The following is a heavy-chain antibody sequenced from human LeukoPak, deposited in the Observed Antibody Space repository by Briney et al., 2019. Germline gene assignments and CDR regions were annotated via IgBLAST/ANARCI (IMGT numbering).Heavy chain of an antibody. CDR1: GFTVSSNY. V-gene: IGHV3-53*01. Sequence: GGSLRLSCAGSGFTVSSNYMNWVRQAPGKGLEWVSVIYSGGDTFYTDSVKGRFTISRDNSRNTLYLQMNSLRVEDTALYYCARGVGARLVFDSWGQGTRVTVSS. CDR3: ARGVGARLVFDS. CDR2: IYSGGDT. J-gene: IGHJ4*02. D-gene: IGHD3-9*01.